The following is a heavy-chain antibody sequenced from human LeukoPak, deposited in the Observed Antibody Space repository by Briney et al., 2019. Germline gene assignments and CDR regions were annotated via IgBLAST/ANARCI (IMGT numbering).Heavy chain of an antibody. Sequence: SETLSLTCTVSGGSISSGSYYWSWIRQPAGKGLEWIGRMYTSGSTNYNPSLKSRVTISVDTSKNQFSLKLSSVTAADTAVYYCARRGRWYQLLSRFDPWGQGTLVTVSS. D-gene: IGHD2-2*01. CDR3: ARRGRWYQLLSRFDP. J-gene: IGHJ5*02. V-gene: IGHV4-61*02. CDR2: MYTSGST. CDR1: GGSISSGSYY.